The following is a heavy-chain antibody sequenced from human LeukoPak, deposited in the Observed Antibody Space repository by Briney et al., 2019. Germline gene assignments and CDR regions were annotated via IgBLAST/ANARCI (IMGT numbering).Heavy chain of an antibody. CDR2: IRYDGSNK. V-gene: IGHV3-30*02. CDR1: GFTFSSYG. CDR3: AKELLGYCSGGSCYIFDY. D-gene: IGHD2-15*01. Sequence: GGSLRPSCAASGFTFSSYGMHWVRQAPGKGLEWVAFIRYDGSNKYYADSVKGRFTISRDNSKNTLYLQMNSLRAEDTAVYYCAKELLGYCSGGSCYIFDYWGQGTLVTVSS. J-gene: IGHJ4*02.